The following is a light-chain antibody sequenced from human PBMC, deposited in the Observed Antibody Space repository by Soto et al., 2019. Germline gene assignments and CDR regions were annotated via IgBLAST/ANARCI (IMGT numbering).Light chain of an antibody. CDR1: QDIKNY. V-gene: IGKV1-5*01. Sequence: IQMTQSPSALSASVGDRVTITCQASQDIKNYLNWYQQKPGKAPKLLIYDASSLESGVPSRFSGSGSGTEFTLTISSLQPDDFATYYCQQYNSYSITFGQGTRLEI. CDR3: QQYNSYSIT. J-gene: IGKJ5*01. CDR2: DAS.